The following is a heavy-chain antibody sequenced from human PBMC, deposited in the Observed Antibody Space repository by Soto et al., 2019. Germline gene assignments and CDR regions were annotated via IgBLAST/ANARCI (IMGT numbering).Heavy chain of an antibody. CDR2: ISYDENKR. D-gene: IGHD5-18*01. V-gene: IGHV3-30-3*01. CDR1: GFTFRSYA. Sequence: QVQLVESGGGVVKPGRSLRLSCAASGFTFRSYAMHWVRQAPGGGREGVAEISYDENKRYYTDSVKGRFTISRDNSKNTLYLQVNNLRAEDTAVYYCARAMDTAMTSKDNWFDPWGQGTLVTVSS. J-gene: IGHJ5*02. CDR3: ARAMDTAMTSKDNWFDP.